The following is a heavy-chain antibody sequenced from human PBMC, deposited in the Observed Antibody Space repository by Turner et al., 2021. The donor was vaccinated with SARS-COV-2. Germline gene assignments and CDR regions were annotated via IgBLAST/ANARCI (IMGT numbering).Heavy chain of an antibody. CDR3: ARVRPSLIDYFDY. Sequence: EVQLVDTGGGLLQPGGSLRLSCAASGFTVSSNYMSWVRQAPGKGLEWVSVIDSGGSKYYADSVKGRFTISRDNSKNTLYLQRNSLRAEDTAVYYCARVRPSLIDYFDYWGQGTLVTVS. V-gene: IGHV3-53*02. J-gene: IGHJ4*02. CDR2: IDSGGSK. CDR1: GFTVSSNY. D-gene: IGHD3-16*02.